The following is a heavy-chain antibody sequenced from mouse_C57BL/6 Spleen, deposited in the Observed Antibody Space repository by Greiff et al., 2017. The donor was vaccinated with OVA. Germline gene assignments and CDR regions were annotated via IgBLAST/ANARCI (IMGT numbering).Heavy chain of an antibody. V-gene: IGHV1-64*01. D-gene: IGHD1-1*01. Sequence: QVQLKQPGAELVKPGASVKLSCKASGYTFTSYWMHWVKQRPGQGLEWIGMIHPNSGSTNYNEKFKSKATLTVDKSSSTAYMQLSSLTSEDSAVYYGARKDGITTVVAPFAYWGQGTLVTVSA. CDR2: IHPNSGST. CDR3: ARKDGITTVVAPFAY. J-gene: IGHJ3*01. CDR1: GYTFTSYW.